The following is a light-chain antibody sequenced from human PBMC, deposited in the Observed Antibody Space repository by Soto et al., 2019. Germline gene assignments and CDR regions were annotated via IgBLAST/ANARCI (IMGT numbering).Light chain of an antibody. CDR3: QQFATSPFT. J-gene: IGKJ3*01. Sequence: EIVLTQSPGTLSLSPGERATLSCRASQSVASSFLAWYQQKPGQAPRLLIYGASSRATGIPDRFSGSGSGTDFTLTITRMVPEDFAVYYCQQFATSPFTFGPGTTVDVK. CDR2: GAS. CDR1: QSVASSF. V-gene: IGKV3-20*01.